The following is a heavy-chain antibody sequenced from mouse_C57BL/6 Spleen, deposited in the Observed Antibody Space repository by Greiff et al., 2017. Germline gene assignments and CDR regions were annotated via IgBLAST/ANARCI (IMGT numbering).Heavy chain of an antibody. J-gene: IGHJ2*01. V-gene: IGHV6-3*01. CDR3: TGVLTGAFDY. Sequence: EVKLVESGGGLVQPGGSLKLSCVASGFTFSNYWLNWVRQSPEKGLAWVAHIRLNSDNYATHYAESVKGSFTSSRDYSKSSVYLQMNNVRAEDTGIYYCTGVLTGAFDYWGQGTTLTVSS. CDR1: GFTFSNYW. D-gene: IGHD4-1*01. CDR2: IRLNSDNYAT.